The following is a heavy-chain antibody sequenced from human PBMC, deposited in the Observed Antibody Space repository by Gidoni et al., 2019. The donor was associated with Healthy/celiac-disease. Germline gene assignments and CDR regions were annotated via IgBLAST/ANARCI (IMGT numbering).Heavy chain of an antibody. J-gene: IGHJ4*02. CDR3: ARASSGSYGY. CDR2: IGTAGDT. D-gene: IGHD1-26*01. Sequence: EVQLVESGGGLVQHGGSLRLSCAASGFTFSSYDMHWVRQATGKGLEWVSAIGTAGDTYYPGSVKGRFTISRENAKNSLYLQMNSLRAEDTAVYYCARASSGSYGYWGQGTLVTVSS. CDR1: GFTFSSYD. V-gene: IGHV3-13*01.